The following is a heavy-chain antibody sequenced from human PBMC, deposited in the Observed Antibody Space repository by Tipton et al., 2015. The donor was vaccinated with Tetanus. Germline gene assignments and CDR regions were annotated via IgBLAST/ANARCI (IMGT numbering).Heavy chain of an antibody. CDR1: GGSISSDAHY. CDR3: ASGSALDY. Sequence: LRLSCTVPGGSISSDAHYWSWIRQAPGKGLEWLGYISHSGTTNYNPSLMSRVTLSLDTARGQFSLKLSSVTAADTAVYYCASGSALDYWGQGTLVTVSS. V-gene: IGHV4-61*08. CDR2: ISHSGTT. D-gene: IGHD6-25*01. J-gene: IGHJ4*02.